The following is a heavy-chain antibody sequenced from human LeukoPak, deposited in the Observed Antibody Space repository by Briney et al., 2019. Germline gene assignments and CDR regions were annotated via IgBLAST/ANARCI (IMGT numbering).Heavy chain of an antibody. D-gene: IGHD3-16*01. V-gene: IGHV1-69*04. Sequence: SVKVSCKASGYSFTGYYLHWVRQAPGQGLEWMGRIIPILGIANYAQKFQGRVTITADKSTSTAYMELSSLRSEDTAVYYCAREGRRLTYVGYYFDYWGQGTLVTVSS. CDR1: GYSFTGYY. CDR3: AREGRRLTYVGYYFDY. CDR2: IIPILGIA. J-gene: IGHJ4*02.